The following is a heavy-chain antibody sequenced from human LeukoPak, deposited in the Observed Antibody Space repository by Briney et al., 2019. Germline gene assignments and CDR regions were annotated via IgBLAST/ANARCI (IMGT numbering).Heavy chain of an antibody. CDR3: ATETNGRHYDY. D-gene: IGHD1-14*01. J-gene: IGHJ4*02. V-gene: IGHV3-21*06. CDR1: GLTFSTSG. CDR2: IGPTGSDG. Sequence: GGSLRLSCTASGLTFSTSGFNWVRQAPGKGLEWVASIGPTGSDGYHADSIKGRFTISRDNANNFLYLQMNSLRAEDAAVYYCATETNGRHYDYWGQGTLLTVSS.